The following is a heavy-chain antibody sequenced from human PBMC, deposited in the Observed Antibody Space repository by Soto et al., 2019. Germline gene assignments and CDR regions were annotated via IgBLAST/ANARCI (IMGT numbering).Heavy chain of an antibody. CDR2: IYYSGRT. Sequence: SETLSLTCTVSGGSISGYSWSWIRQPPGKGLEWIGYIYYSGRTNYNPSLKSRVTISVDTSKNQFSLKLSSVTAADTAVYYCASGGWTYDILTGYYLWGQGTMVTVSS. D-gene: IGHD3-9*01. CDR3: ASGGWTYDILTGYYL. CDR1: GGSISGYS. J-gene: IGHJ3*01. V-gene: IGHV4-59*01.